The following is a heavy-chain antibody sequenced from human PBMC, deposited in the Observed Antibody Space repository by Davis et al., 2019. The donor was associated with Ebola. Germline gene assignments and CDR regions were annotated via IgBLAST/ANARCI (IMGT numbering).Heavy chain of an antibody. CDR3: ARALRSGSYSYYFDY. V-gene: IGHV3-7*01. CDR2: IKEDGSDK. J-gene: IGHJ4*02. Sequence: GESLKISCVASGFSFSSYWMSWVRQAPGKGLEWVANIKEDGSDKYYLDSVKGRFTISRDNPKNSLYLQMNSLRVEDTAVYYCARALRSGSYSYYFDYWGQGALVTASS. D-gene: IGHD3-10*01. CDR1: GFSFSSYW.